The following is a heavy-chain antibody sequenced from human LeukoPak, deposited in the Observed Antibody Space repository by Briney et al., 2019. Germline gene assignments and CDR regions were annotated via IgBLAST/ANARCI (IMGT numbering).Heavy chain of an antibody. J-gene: IGHJ4*02. V-gene: IGHV3-7*03. CDR2: IKEDGSMK. D-gene: IGHD1-14*01. CDR3: AKDDRPGLLDY. Sequence: GGSLRLSCAASGFTFSRHWMDWVRQAPGKELEWVANIKEDGSMKEYVDSVKGRFTISRDNSKNTLYLQMNSLRAEDTAVYYCAKDDRPGLLDYWGQGTLVTVSS. CDR1: GFTFSRHW.